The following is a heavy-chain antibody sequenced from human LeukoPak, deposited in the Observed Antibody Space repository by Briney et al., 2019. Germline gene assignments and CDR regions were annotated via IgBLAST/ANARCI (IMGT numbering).Heavy chain of an antibody. CDR1: GYTFTSYG. Sequence: ASVKVSCKASGYTFTSYGISWVRQAPGQGLEWMGWISAYNGNTNYAQKLQGRVTMTTDTSTSTAYMELRSLRSDDTAVYYCARDRGSGRRNYYFDYWGQGTLVTVSS. V-gene: IGHV1-18*01. CDR2: ISAYNGNT. D-gene: IGHD3-10*01. CDR3: ARDRGSGRRNYYFDY. J-gene: IGHJ4*02.